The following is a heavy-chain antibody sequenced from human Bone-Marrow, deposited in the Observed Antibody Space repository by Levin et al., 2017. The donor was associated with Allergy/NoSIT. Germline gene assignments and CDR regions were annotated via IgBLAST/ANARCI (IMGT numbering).Heavy chain of an antibody. Sequence: SETLSLTCTVSGASISSYYWSWIRQPPGKGLEWIGYIYYSGSTSYNPSLKSRVTISVDTSKNQFSLKLSSVTAADTAVYYCVRGFYDNTGYYYGFNYWGQGTLVTVSS. V-gene: IGHV4-59*01. CDR3: VRGFYDNTGYYYGFNY. J-gene: IGHJ4*02. CDR1: GASISSYY. D-gene: IGHD3-22*01. CDR2: IYYSGST.